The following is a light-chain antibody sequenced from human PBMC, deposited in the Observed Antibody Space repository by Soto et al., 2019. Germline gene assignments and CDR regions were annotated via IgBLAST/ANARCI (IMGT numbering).Light chain of an antibody. Sequence: QSALTQPASVSGSPGQSITISCTGTSSDVGSYNLVSWYQQHPGKAPKLMIYEGSRRPSGVSNRFSGSKSGNTASLTISGLQAEDEADYYCCSDAGSRGVFGGGTKLTVL. V-gene: IGLV2-23*01. CDR2: EGS. CDR1: SSDVGSYNL. J-gene: IGLJ2*01. CDR3: CSDAGSRGV.